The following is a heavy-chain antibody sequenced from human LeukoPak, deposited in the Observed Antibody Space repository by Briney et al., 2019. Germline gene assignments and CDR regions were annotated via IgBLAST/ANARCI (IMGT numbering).Heavy chain of an antibody. J-gene: IGHJ4*02. D-gene: IGHD6-19*01. V-gene: IGHV3-74*01. CDR2: IDSDGSST. CDR1: GFTFSYYW. Sequence: PGGSLRLSCAASGFTFSYYWMHWVRQGPGKGLVWVSRIDSDGSSTNYADSVKGRFTISRDNVKNTLYLRMNSLTAEDTAVYYCARDAVNWGQGTLVTVSS. CDR3: ARDAVN.